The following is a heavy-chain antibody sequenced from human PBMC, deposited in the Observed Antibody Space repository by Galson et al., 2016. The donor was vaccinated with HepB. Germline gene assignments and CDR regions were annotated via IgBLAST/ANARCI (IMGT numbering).Heavy chain of an antibody. CDR1: GGSISTYF. V-gene: IGHV4-59*01. CDR3: ARDRLLIAGTKYYYYGMDV. J-gene: IGHJ6*02. Sequence: SETLSLTCTVSGGSISTYFWSWIRQPPGKGLEWIGHSYDSGPTNSNPSLGRRATISVDRSKNQVSLILSSVTAADTAVYYCARDRLLIAGTKYYYYGMDVWGQGTTVTVSS. CDR2: SYDSGPT. D-gene: IGHD1-14*01.